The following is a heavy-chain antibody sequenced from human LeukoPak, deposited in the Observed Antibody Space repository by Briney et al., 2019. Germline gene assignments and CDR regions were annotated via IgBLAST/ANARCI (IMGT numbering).Heavy chain of an antibody. Sequence: SETLSLTCTVSGDSISKSTYYWAWIRQPPGKGLEWIGSVYYGRSPYFNPSLESRATISVDTSKNHFSLKMSSVTAADTAVYYCARSSGTGTFSYWGQGTLVTVSS. CDR1: GDSISKSTYY. CDR2: VYYGRSP. CDR3: ARSSGTGTFSY. J-gene: IGHJ4*02. D-gene: IGHD6-25*01. V-gene: IGHV4-39*02.